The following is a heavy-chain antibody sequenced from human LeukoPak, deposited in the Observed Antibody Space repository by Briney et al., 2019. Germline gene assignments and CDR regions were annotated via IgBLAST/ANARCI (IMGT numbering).Heavy chain of an antibody. D-gene: IGHD6-19*01. CDR2: ISWHGGSQ. CDR1: EFTFSTYA. J-gene: IGHJ4*02. Sequence: PGTSLRLSCIASEFTFSTYAFHWVRQAPGKGLEWVAVISWHGGSQYYADSVKGRFTISRDNSRDTLYLQMNSLGPEDTAIYYCAGAGGGPSSGHWDYWGQGTLVTVSS. V-gene: IGHV3-30-3*01. CDR3: AGAGGGPSSGHWDY.